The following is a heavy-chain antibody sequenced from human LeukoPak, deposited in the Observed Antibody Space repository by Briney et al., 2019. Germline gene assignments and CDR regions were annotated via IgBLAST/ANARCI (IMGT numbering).Heavy chain of an antibody. J-gene: IGHJ4*02. D-gene: IGHD6-19*01. CDR3: ARTERYSSGLIDY. Sequence: PGGSLRLSCAASGFTFSSYWMHWVRQAPGKGLVWVSRINSDGSSTSYADSVKGRFTISRDNAKNTLYLQMNSLRAEDTAVYYCARTERYSSGLIDYWGQGTLDTVSS. CDR2: INSDGSST. CDR1: GFTFSSYW. V-gene: IGHV3-74*01.